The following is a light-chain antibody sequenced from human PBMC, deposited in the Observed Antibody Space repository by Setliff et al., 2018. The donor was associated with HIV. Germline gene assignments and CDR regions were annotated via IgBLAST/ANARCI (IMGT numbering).Light chain of an antibody. V-gene: IGLV1-40*01. Sequence: LTQPPSVSGAPGQRVTLSCTGSRSNIGSPYDVHWYQQLPGAAPKLLIYANDNRPSGVPDRFSGSRSGSSASLAIAGLQAEDEADYYCQSYDSSLSALIFGGGTKVTVL. CDR2: AND. CDR1: RSNIGSPYD. CDR3: QSYDSSLSALI. J-gene: IGLJ2*01.